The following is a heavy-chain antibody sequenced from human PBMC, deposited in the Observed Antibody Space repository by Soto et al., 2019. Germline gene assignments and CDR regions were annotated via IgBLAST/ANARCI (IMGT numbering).Heavy chain of an antibody. J-gene: IGHJ6*02. CDR1: GYTFTSYY. D-gene: IGHD2-15*01. CDR3: AREGCSGGSCYRDYYYGMDV. CDR2: INPSGGST. Sequence: QVQLVQSGAEVKKPGASVKVSCKASGYTFTSYYMHWVRQAHGQGLEWMGIINPSGGSTSYAQKFQGRVTMTRDTSTSTVYMELSSLRSEDTAVYYCAREGCSGGSCYRDYYYGMDVWGQGTTVTVSS. V-gene: IGHV1-46*01.